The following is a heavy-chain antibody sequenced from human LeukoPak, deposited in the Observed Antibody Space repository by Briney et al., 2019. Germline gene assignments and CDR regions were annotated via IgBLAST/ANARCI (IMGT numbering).Heavy chain of an antibody. CDR3: ASGRLGYSYSPLDY. CDR1: GGSFSGYY. V-gene: IGHV4-34*01. CDR2: INHSGST. J-gene: IGHJ4*02. D-gene: IGHD5-18*01. Sequence: SETLSLTCAVYGGSFSGYYWSWIRQPPGKGLEWIGEINHSGSTNYNPSLKSRVTISVDTSKNQFSLKLSSVTAADTAVYYCASGRLGYSYSPLDYWGQGTLVTVS.